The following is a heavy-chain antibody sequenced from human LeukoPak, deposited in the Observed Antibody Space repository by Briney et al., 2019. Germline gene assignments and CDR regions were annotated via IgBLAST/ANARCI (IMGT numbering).Heavy chain of an antibody. CDR1: GGSISSSSYY. Sequence: SETLSLTCTVSGGSISSSSYYWGWIRQPPGKGLEWIGSIYYSGSTYYNPSLKSRVTISVDTSKNQFSLKLSSVTAADTAVYYCARHRQWLAHYYYYYMDVWGKGTTVTLSS. J-gene: IGHJ6*03. CDR2: IYYSGST. D-gene: IGHD6-19*01. V-gene: IGHV4-39*01. CDR3: ARHRQWLAHYYYYYMDV.